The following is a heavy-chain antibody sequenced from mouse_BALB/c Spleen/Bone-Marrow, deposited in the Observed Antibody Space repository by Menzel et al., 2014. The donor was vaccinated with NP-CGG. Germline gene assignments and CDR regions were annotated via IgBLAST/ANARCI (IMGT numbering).Heavy chain of an antibody. D-gene: IGHD1-1*01. CDR1: GFSLTSYG. V-gene: IGHV2-9*02. CDR2: IWAGGST. J-gene: IGHJ3*01. Sequence: VKLVESGPGLVAPSQSLSITCTVSGFSLTSYGVHWVRQPPGKGLEWLGVIWAGGSTDYNSALMSRLSISRGNSKSQVFLKMNSLQTDDTAMYYCAREGGYYYGSRVAWFAYWGQGTLVTVSA. CDR3: AREGGYYYGSRVAWFAY.